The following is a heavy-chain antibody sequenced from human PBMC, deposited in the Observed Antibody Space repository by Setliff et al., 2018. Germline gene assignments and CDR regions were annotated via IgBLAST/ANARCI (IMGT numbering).Heavy chain of an antibody. CDR3: ARALLEQYDY. Sequence: PGGSLRLSCAASGFTFSSYWTSWVRQAPGKGLEWVANIKQDGSEKYYVDSVKGRFTISRDNAKNSLYLQMNSLRAEDTAVYYCARALLEQYDYWGQGTGVTVSS. CDR1: GFTFSSYW. CDR2: IKQDGSEK. V-gene: IGHV3-7*01. J-gene: IGHJ4*02.